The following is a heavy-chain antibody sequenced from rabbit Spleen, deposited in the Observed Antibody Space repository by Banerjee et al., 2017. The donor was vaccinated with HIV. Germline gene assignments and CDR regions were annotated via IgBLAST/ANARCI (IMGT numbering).Heavy chain of an antibody. CDR1: GVSFSGSSY. J-gene: IGHJ4*01. V-gene: IGHV1S40*01. D-gene: IGHD2-1*01. CDR2: IDPVFGVT. CDR3: VRDLGYDGYSEKGYFNL. Sequence: QSLEESGGDLVKPGASLTLTCIASGVSFSGSSYMCWVRQAPGKGLEWIGYIDPVFGVTYYATWVNGRFTISSHNAQNTLYLQLNSLTAADTATYFCVRDLGYDGYSEKGYFNLWGPGTLVTVS.